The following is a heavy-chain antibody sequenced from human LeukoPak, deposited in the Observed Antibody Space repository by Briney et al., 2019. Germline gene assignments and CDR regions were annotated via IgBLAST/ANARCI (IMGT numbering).Heavy chain of an antibody. V-gene: IGHV4-39*02. CDR1: GGSISSSSYY. CDR3: ARDSYDFWSGTKDY. Sequence: PSETLSLTCTVSGGSISSSSYYWGWIRQPPGKGLEWIGSIDYSGSTYYNPSLKSRVTISVDTSKNQFSLKLSSVTAADTAVYYCARDSYDFWSGTKDYWGQGTLVTVSS. J-gene: IGHJ4*02. CDR2: IDYSGST. D-gene: IGHD3-3*01.